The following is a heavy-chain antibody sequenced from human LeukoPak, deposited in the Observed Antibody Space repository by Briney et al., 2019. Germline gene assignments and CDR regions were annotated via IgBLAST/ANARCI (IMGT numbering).Heavy chain of an antibody. D-gene: IGHD3-10*02. V-gene: IGHV4-59*12. CDR3: AREGASQDVRGFDY. CDR2: IYNNGRT. J-gene: IGHJ4*02. CDR1: GGSISSYY. Sequence: PSETLSLTCTVSGGSISSYYWSWIRQPPGKGLEWIGSIYNNGRTYYKSSLESRVTISVDTPKNQFSLKLTSVTAADTAVYYCAREGASQDVRGFDYWGQGTQVTVSS.